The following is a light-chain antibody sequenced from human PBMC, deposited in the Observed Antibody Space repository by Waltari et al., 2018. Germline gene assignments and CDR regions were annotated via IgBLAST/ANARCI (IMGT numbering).Light chain of an antibody. J-gene: IGLJ2*01. CDR1: TLRDQY. Sequence: YELTQPPSVSVLPRQTASITCSGATLRDQYVYWYKQRAGLPPVLVIDQDATRPSGIPERFSGSNSGTTATLTISGTQADDEAVYYCQAWDSSTAVFGGGTKVTVL. V-gene: IGLV3-1*01. CDR3: QAWDSSTAV. CDR2: QDA.